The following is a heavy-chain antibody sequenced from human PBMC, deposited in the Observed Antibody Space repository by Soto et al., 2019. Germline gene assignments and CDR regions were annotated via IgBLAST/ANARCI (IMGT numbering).Heavy chain of an antibody. CDR3: ARHRGYDFWSGQYYGMDF. V-gene: IGHV5-51*01. J-gene: IGHJ6*02. CDR1: GDSITSWW. D-gene: IGHD3-3*01. Sequence: GEALKISRKGAGDSITSWWNGWVRQIPRKGLGWMGIIYLVYSDTRYSPSFKGEVNISADKSISPAYMQWSSLKASDPAMYYWARHRGYDFWSGQYYGMDFWGQRTTVTVSS. CDR2: IYLVYSDT.